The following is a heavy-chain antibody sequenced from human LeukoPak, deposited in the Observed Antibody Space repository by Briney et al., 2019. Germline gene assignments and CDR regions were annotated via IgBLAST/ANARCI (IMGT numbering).Heavy chain of an antibody. CDR3: ARHPRITIFGVVTDNWFDP. CDR2: IYYSGST. D-gene: IGHD3-3*01. Sequence: PSETLSLTCTVSGGSISSSSYYWGWIRQPPGKGLEWIGSIYYSGSTYYNPSLKSRVTISVDTSKNQFSLKLSSVTAADTAVYYCARHPRITIFGVVTDNWFDPWGQGTLLTVSS. J-gene: IGHJ5*02. V-gene: IGHV4-39*01. CDR1: GGSISSSSYY.